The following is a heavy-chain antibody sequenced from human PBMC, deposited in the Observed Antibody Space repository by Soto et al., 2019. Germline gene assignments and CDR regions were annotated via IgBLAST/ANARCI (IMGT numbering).Heavy chain of an antibody. CDR2: VSGGGRNT. Sequence: EVQLLESGGGLVQPGGSLRLSCAASGFTFFNYAMSWGRQAPGEGLEWGSHVSGGGRNTYYADSVKGRFTISRDNSKNTMFLQMNSLRAEDTAVYYCAKDIFYVSGSYYNEWGQGILVSVSS. CDR1: GFTFFNYA. V-gene: IGHV3-23*01. J-gene: IGHJ4*02. CDR3: AKDIFYVSGSYYNE. D-gene: IGHD3-10*01.